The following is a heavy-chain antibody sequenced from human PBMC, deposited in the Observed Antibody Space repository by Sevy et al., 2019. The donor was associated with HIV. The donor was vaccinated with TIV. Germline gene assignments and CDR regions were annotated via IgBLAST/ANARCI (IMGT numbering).Heavy chain of an antibody. CDR1: GYSISSGYY. V-gene: IGHV4-38-2*02. CDR3: AREAVAGKATDY. Sequence: SETLSLTCTVSGYSISSGYYWGWIRQPPGKGLEWIGSIYHSGSTYYNPSLKSRVTISVDTSKNQFSLKLSSVTAADTAMYYCAREAVAGKATDYWGQGTLVTVSS. D-gene: IGHD6-19*01. CDR2: IYHSGST. J-gene: IGHJ4*02.